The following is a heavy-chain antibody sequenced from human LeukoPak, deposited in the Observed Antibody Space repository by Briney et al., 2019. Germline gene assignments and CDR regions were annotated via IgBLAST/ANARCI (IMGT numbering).Heavy chain of an antibody. D-gene: IGHD6-13*01. CDR1: GFTFGTSA. CDR3: AKGSLGSWYYFDY. CDR2: FGRSGSDT. J-gene: IGHJ4*02. Sequence: GGSLRLSCAASGFTFGTSAMSWVRQAPGKGPEWVSTFGRSGSDTYCSDSVKGRFTIFRDNSKNTLYLQMNSLRDEDTAVYYCAKGSLGSWYYFDYWGQGTLVTVSS. V-gene: IGHV3-23*01.